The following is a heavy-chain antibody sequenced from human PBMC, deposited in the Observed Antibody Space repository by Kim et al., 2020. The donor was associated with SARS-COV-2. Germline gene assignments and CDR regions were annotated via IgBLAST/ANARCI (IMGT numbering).Heavy chain of an antibody. D-gene: IGHD3-9*01. CDR2: IKQDGSEK. CDR1: RFTFSSYW. Sequence: GGSLRLSCAASRFTFSSYWMSWVRQAPGKGLEWVANIKQDGSEKYYVDSVKGRSTISRDNAKNSLYLQMNSLRAEDTAVYYCAREGTGYYNYYYYYYGM. CDR3: AREGTGYYNYYYYYYGM. J-gene: IGHJ6*01. V-gene: IGHV3-7*03.